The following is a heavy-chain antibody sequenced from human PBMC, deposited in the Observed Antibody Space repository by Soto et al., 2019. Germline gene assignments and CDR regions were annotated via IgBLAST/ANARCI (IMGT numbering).Heavy chain of an antibody. J-gene: IGHJ4*02. V-gene: IGHV4-34*01. CDR2: INHSGST. CDR1: GGSFSGYY. Sequence: SETLSLTCAVYGGSFSGYYRSWIRQPPGRGLEWIGEINHSGSTNYNPSLKSRVTISVDTSKNQFSLKLSSVTAADTAVYYCARGDSSAWYGGGDLFGYWGQGTLVTVSS. D-gene: IGHD6-19*01. CDR3: ARGDSSAWYGGGDLFGY.